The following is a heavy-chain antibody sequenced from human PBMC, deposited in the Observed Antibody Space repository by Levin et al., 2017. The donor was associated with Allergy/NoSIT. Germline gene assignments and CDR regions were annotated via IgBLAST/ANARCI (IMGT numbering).Heavy chain of an antibody. V-gene: IGHV3-74*01. D-gene: IGHD6-13*01. CDR2: INSDGAST. CDR1: GFTFTNYW. Sequence: GGSLRLSCAASGFTFTNYWMYWVRQAPGKGLVWVSGINSDGASTNYADSVKGRFTISRDNAKNTLYLQMDSLRAEDTAVYYCARDDGSSWFLVAHWGQGTLVTVSS. CDR3: ARDDGSSWFLVAH. J-gene: IGHJ4*02.